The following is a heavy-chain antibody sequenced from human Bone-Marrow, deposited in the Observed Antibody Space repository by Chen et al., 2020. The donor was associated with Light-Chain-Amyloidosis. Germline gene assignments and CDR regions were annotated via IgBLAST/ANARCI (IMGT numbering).Heavy chain of an antibody. CDR2: ISWNSGVK. J-gene: IGHJ6*02. CDR1: GFTFSGYS. Sequence: EVKLVESGGALVQPGGSLRLSCAASGFTFSGYSMNWVRQAPGKGLEWVSGISWNSGVKGYVDSVRGRFTISRDGVKNSLYLQMNSLRPEDTALYYCAKDKGGSMGFGMDVWGQGT. D-gene: IGHD3-10*01. CDR3: AKDKGGSMGFGMDV. V-gene: IGHV3-9*01.